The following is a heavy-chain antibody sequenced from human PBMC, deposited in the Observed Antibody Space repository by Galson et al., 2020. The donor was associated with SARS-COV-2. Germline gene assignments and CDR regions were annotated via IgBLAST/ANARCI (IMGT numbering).Heavy chain of an antibody. Sequence: SETLSLTCTVSGYSISSGYFWGWIRQPPGKGLEWMGSIYHSGSTYYNPSLKSRVTISVDTSKNQFSLKLSSVTAADTAVYYCAAYSVVVVSPAPLRADYWGQGTLVTVAS. CDR2: IYHSGST. CDR3: AAYSVVVVSPAPLRADY. J-gene: IGHJ4*02. CDR1: GYSISSGYF. V-gene: IGHV4-38-2*02. D-gene: IGHD2-15*01.